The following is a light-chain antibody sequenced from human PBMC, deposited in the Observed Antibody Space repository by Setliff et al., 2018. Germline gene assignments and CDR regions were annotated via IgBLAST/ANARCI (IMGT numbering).Light chain of an antibody. CDR1: GGLVGGYNY. J-gene: IGLJ1*01. V-gene: IGLV2-8*01. Sequence: QSVLTQPPSASGSPGQSVTISCTGTGGLVGGYNYVSWYQQHPGKAPRLIIYEVTKRPSGVPDRFSGSTSGNTASLTVSGLQAEDEADYYCTFYSGSNNFFFGSGTKVTVL. CDR2: EVT. CDR3: TFYSGSNNFF.